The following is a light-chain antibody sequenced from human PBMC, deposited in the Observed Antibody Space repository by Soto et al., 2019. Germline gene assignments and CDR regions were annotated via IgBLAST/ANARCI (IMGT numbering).Light chain of an antibody. CDR1: QGIRNY. J-gene: IGKJ3*01. Sequence: DIPMTQSPTSLSASVGDRITITCRASQGIRNYVAWYQQKPGKAPKLLIYAASTLQSGVPARFSGSGSGTDFTRTISCLQPDDVATYAGHKYSSVPVFSPRTNV. V-gene: IGKV1-27*01. CDR2: AAS. CDR3: HKYSSVPV.